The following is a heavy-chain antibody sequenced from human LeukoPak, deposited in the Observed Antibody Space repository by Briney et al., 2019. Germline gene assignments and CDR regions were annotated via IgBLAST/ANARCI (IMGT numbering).Heavy chain of an antibody. Sequence: PSETLSLTCSVSGDSFSNYYWTWIRQPPGKGLEWIGYVYYSGITNYNPSLKTRLHLAVDTSKNRFSLKLSSVTAADTAVYYCASSPRLTTSWFLFDSWGHGTLVTVSS. CDR1: GDSFSNYY. J-gene: IGHJ5*01. V-gene: IGHV4-59*08. CDR2: VYYSGIT. CDR3: ASSPRLTTSWFLFDS. D-gene: IGHD2-2*01.